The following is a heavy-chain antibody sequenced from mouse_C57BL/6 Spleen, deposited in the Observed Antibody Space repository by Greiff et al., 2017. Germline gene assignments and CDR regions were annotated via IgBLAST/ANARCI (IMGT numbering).Heavy chain of an antibody. D-gene: IGHD3-3*01. Sequence: EVMLVESGGGLVKPGGSLKLSCAASGFTFSDYGMHWVRQAPEKGLEWVAYISSGSSTIYYADTVQGRFTISRDKAKNTLFLQMTSLRSEDTAMYYCARPGGDVEAMDYWGQGTSVTVSS. CDR3: ARPGGDVEAMDY. CDR2: ISSGSSTI. J-gene: IGHJ4*01. V-gene: IGHV5-17*01. CDR1: GFTFSDYG.